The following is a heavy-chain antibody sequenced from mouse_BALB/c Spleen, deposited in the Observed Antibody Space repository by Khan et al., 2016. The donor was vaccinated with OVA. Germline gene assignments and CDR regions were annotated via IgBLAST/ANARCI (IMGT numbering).Heavy chain of an antibody. D-gene: IGHD1-2*01. CDR3: ARVDTTALDC. Sequence: QVQLQQSGTELARPGASVTLSCKASGYTFTDYYITWVKQRSRQGLEWIGEIYPGSGNTYYNENFKVKASLTADKSSNTAYMELTSLTTEVSAVDFCARVDTTALDCWGQGTTLTVSS. CDR1: GYTFTDYY. CDR2: IYPGSGNT. J-gene: IGHJ2*01. V-gene: IGHV1-77*01.